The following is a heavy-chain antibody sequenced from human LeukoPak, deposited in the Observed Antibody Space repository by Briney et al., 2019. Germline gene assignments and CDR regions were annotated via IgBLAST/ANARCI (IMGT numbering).Heavy chain of an antibody. CDR1: GFTFSSYS. CDR3: AKDSNAVAGTFFWDYYYYMDV. CDR2: ISSSSSYI. V-gene: IGHV3-21*01. J-gene: IGHJ6*03. Sequence: GGSLRLSCAASGFTFSSYSMNWVRQAPGKGLEWVSSISSSSSYIYYADSVKGRFTISRDNAKNSLYLQMNSLRAEDTAVYYCAKDSNAVAGTFFWDYYYYMDVWGKGTTVTISS. D-gene: IGHD6-19*01.